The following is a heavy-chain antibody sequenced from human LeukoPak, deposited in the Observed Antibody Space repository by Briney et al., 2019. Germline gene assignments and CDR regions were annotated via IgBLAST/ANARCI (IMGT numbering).Heavy chain of an antibody. J-gene: IGHJ4*02. CDR1: GFTFSSYG. CDR3: ARATGYYYDSSGYY. CDR2: IRYDGSNK. V-gene: IGHV3-30*02. Sequence: GGSLRLSCAASGFTFSSYGMHWVRQAPGKGLEWVAFIRYDGSNKYYADSVKGRFTISRDNSKNTLYLQMNSLRAEDTAVYYCARATGYYYDSSGYYWGQGTLVTVSS. D-gene: IGHD3-22*01.